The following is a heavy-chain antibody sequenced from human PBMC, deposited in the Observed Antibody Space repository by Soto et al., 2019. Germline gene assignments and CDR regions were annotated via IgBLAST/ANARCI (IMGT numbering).Heavy chain of an antibody. J-gene: IGHJ6*02. Sequence: PGESLKISCKGSGYSFTSYWIGWVRQMPGKGLEWMGIIYPGDSDTRYSPSFQGQVTISADKSISTAYLQWSSLKALDTAMYYCATSSRGQPPYYYGMDVWGQGTTVTVSS. CDR1: GYSFTSYW. CDR3: ATSSRGQPPYYYGMDV. V-gene: IGHV5-51*01. CDR2: IYPGDSDT. D-gene: IGHD3-16*01.